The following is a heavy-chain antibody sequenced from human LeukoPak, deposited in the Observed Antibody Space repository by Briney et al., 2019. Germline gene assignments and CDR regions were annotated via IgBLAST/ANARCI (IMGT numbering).Heavy chain of an antibody. CDR3: ASFGAYSNYVRSGYYGRDV. CDR1: GGSFSGYY. Sequence: PSETLSLTCAVYGGSFSGYYWSWIRQPPGKGLEWIGEINHSGSTNYNPSLKGRVTISVDTSKNQSSLKLSSVTAADTAVYYCASFGAYSNYVRSGYYGRDVGGQGTTVTVS. CDR2: INHSGST. V-gene: IGHV4-34*01. J-gene: IGHJ6*02. D-gene: IGHD4-11*01.